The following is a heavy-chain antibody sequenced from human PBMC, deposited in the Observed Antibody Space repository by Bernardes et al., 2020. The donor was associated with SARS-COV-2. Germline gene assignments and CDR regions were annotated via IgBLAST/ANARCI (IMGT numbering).Heavy chain of an antibody. J-gene: IGHJ4*02. CDR2: ISAYHDNT. D-gene: IGHD3-22*01. CDR1: GYTFTSHG. V-gene: IGHV1-18*01. CDR3: ARDVRERYFYDSSGYYLGASDY. Sequence: ASVKVSCKASGYTFTSHGISWVRQAPGQGLEWMGWISAYHDNTNYAQKFQGRVTMTTDTSTSTASMELRSLRSDDTAVYYCARDVRERYFYDSSGYYLGASDYWGQGTLVTVSS.